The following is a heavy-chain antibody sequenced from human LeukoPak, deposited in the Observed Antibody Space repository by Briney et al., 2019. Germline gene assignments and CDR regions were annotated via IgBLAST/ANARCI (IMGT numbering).Heavy chain of an antibody. J-gene: IGHJ4*02. CDR2: INHSGST. CDR3: ATRTAAKHAIDY. Sequence: SGTLSLTCTVSGGSISSYYWSWIRQPPGKGLEWIGEINHSGSTNYNPSLKSRVTISVDTSKNQFSLKLSSVTAADTAVYYCATRTAAKHAIDYWGQGTLVTVSS. D-gene: IGHD2-2*01. CDR1: GGSISSYY. V-gene: IGHV4-34*01.